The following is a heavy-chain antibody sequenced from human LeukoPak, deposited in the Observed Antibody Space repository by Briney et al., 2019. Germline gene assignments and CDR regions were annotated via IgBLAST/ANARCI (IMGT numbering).Heavy chain of an antibody. CDR1: GITLSNYG. D-gene: IGHD3-22*01. J-gene: IGHJ4*02. V-gene: IGHV3-23*01. CDR2: ISDSGGRT. CDR3: AKRGVVIRVILVGFHKEAYYFDA. Sequence: PGGSLRLSCAVSGITLSNYGMRWVRQAPGKGLEWVAGISDSGGRTNYADSVKGRFTISRDNPKNTLYLQMSSLRAEDTAVYFCAKRGVVIRVILVGFHKEAYYFDAWGQGALVTVSS.